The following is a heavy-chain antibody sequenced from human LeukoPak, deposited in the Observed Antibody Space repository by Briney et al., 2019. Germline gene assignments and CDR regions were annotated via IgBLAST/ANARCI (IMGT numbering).Heavy chain of an antibody. CDR1: GGTFSSYA. CDR2: IIPMLAMT. J-gene: IGHJ6*04. CDR3: ARARIEQRLVYYYYAMDA. Sequence: ASVKVSCKACGGTFSSYAFSWVRQAPGQGLEWMGRIIPMLAMTDYAQKFQGRVTITADTSTRTAYMELSSLRSEDTGVYYCARARIEQRLVYYYYAMDAWGEGSTVTVSS. D-gene: IGHD6-13*01. V-gene: IGHV1-69*04.